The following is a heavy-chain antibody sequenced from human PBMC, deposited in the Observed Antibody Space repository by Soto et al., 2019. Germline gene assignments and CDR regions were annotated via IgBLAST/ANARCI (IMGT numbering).Heavy chain of an antibody. CDR2: IYYSGST. CDR3: ARENPDNNRFDP. J-gene: IGHJ5*02. Sequence: SETLSLTCTVSGGSISSGGYYWSWIRQHPGKGLEWIGYIYYSGSTYYNPSLKSRVTISVDTSKNQLSLKLSSVTAADTAVYYCARENPDNNRFDPWGQGTLVTVSS. V-gene: IGHV4-31*03. CDR1: GGSISSGGYY.